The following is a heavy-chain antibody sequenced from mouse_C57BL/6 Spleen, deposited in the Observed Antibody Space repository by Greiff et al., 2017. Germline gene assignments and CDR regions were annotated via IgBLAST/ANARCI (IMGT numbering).Heavy chain of an antibody. Sequence: QVQLQQSGPELVKPGASVKISCKASGYAFSSSWMNWVKQRPGKGLEWIGRIYPGDGDTNYNGKFKGKATLTADKSSSTAYMQLSSLTSEDSAVYFCARVGRGYYAMDYWGQGTSVTVSS. CDR1: GYAFSSSW. D-gene: IGHD4-1*01. J-gene: IGHJ4*01. CDR2: IYPGDGDT. V-gene: IGHV1-82*01. CDR3: ARVGRGYYAMDY.